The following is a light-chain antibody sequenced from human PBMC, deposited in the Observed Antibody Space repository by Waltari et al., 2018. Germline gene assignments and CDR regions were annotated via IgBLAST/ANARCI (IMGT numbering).Light chain of an antibody. Sequence: QSALTQPASVSGSPGQSITHSCIGTSSDVGTYKLVSCYQRHPGKAPKLLIYDVSHRPSGVSNRFSGSKSGNTASLTISGLQAEDGADYYCSSYTSSTTLLVFGTGTKVTVL. CDR1: SSDVGTYKL. V-gene: IGLV2-14*03. J-gene: IGLJ1*01. CDR2: DVS. CDR3: SSYTSSTTLLV.